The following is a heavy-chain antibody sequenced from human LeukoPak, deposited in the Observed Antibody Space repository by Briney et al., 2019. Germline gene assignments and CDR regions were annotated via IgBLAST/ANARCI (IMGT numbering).Heavy chain of an antibody. CDR1: GLSFSGSA. CDR2: IRSKANSYVT. Sequence: GGSLRLSCAASGLSFSGSAMHWVRQASGRGLEWLGRIRSKANSYVTAYAASVNGRFIISRDDSRNTAYLQMNSLRAEDTAVYYCAKGKVNHDGALDAWGQGTLVTVSS. D-gene: IGHD2-21*01. V-gene: IGHV3-73*01. J-gene: IGHJ3*01. CDR3: AKGKVNHDGALDA.